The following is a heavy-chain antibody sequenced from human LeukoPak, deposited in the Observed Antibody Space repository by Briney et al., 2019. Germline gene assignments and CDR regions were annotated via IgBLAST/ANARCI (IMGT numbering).Heavy chain of an antibody. CDR3: ARDRSGGSCYVY. CDR2: ISAYNGNT. D-gene: IGHD2-15*01. CDR1: GYTFTGYY. J-gene: IGHJ4*02. Sequence: ASVKVSCKASGYTFTGYYMHWVRQAPGQGLEWMGWISAYNGNTNYAQKLQGRVTMTTDTSTSTAYMELRSLRSDDTAVYYCARDRSGGSCYVYWGQGTLVTVSS. V-gene: IGHV1-18*04.